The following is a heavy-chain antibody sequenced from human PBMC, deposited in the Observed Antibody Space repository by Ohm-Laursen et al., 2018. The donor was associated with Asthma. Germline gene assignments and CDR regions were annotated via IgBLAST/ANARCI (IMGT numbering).Heavy chain of an antibody. CDR1: KFTFSNYA. D-gene: IGHD4/OR15-4a*01. J-gene: IGHJ6*02. V-gene: IGHV3-23*01. CDR2: ISSTGGST. Sequence: SLRLSCAASKFTFSNYAMNWVRQPPGKGLEWVSEISSTGGSTDCADSVKGRFTTSRDNSKSTMYLQMNSLRAEDTAVYYCAKVGLTYYNAMDVWGQGTTVTVSS. CDR3: AKVGLTYYNAMDV.